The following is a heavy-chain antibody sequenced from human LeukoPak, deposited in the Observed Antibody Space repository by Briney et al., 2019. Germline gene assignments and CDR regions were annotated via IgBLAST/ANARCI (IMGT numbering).Heavy chain of an antibody. Sequence: GGSLRLSCAPSGFTFSSYAMSWVRQAPGKGLECVSAISGSGGSTYYADSVKGRFTISRDNSKNTLYLQMNSLRAEDTAVYYCAKDITGYSYGYYFDYWGQGTLVTVSS. D-gene: IGHD5-18*01. CDR1: GFTFSSYA. J-gene: IGHJ4*02. CDR2: ISGSGGST. V-gene: IGHV3-23*01. CDR3: AKDITGYSYGYYFDY.